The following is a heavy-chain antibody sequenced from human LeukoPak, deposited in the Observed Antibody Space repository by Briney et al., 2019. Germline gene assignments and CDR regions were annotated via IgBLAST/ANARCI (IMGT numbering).Heavy chain of an antibody. CDR2: ISWNSGSI. Sequence: GGSLRPSCAASGFTFDDYAMHWVRPAPEEGLEWVSGISWNSGSIGYAASVKGRFTISRDNAKNSLYLQLNSLRAEDTALYYCAKGYCSSISCLVDYWGQGTLVTVSS. J-gene: IGHJ4*02. D-gene: IGHD2-2*01. CDR1: GFTFDDYA. CDR3: AKGYCSSISCLVDY. V-gene: IGHV3-9*01.